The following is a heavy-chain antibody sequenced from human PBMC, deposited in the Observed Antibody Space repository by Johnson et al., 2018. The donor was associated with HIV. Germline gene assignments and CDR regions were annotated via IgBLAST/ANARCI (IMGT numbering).Heavy chain of an antibody. CDR2: ISYDGSNK. J-gene: IGHJ3*02. D-gene: IGHD1-26*01. V-gene: IGHV3-30*03. CDR3: ATLVGIVGATGLFDI. Sequence: QVQLVESGGGVVQPGRSLRLSCAASGFTFSTYGMHWVRQAPGKGLEGVATISYDGSNKYYTDSLKGRFTISRDNSKNTLYLQMESLRPEDTAVYYCATLVGIVGATGLFDIWGQGTMVTVSS. CDR1: GFTFSTYG.